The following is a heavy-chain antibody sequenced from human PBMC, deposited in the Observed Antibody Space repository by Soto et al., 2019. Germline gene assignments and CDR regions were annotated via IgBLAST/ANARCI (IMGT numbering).Heavy chain of an antibody. V-gene: IGHV3-30-3*01. CDR3: ARGDREDIAGVVGVRPGEYGVDV. CDR2: ISYDGSNK. Sequence: QVQLVESGGGVVQPGRSLRLSCAASGFTFRNYAMHWVRQAPGKGLECVAVISYDGSNKFYRDYVKGRFTISRDNSKNTLDLQINSLRYEDTAVYYCARGDREDIAGVVGVRPGEYGVDVWGQGTTVTVSS. D-gene: IGHD2-15*01. J-gene: IGHJ6*02. CDR1: GFTFRNYA.